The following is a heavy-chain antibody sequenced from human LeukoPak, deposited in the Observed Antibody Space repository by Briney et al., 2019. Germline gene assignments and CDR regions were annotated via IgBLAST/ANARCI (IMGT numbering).Heavy chain of an antibody. D-gene: IGHD2-15*01. CDR1: GFTFSTRW. Sequence: PGGSLRLSCAASGFTFSTRWMSWVRQAPGKGLEWVSAITTGGGSTFYADSVKGRFTISRDNSKNTLYLQMNGLRAEDTAVYYCSKTSGGNYWGQGTLVTVSS. V-gene: IGHV3-23*01. CDR2: ITTGGGST. J-gene: IGHJ4*02. CDR3: SKTSGGNY.